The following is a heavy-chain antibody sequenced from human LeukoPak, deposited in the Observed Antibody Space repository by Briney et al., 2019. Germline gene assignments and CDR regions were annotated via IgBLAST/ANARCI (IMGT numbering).Heavy chain of an antibody. J-gene: IGHJ6*02. V-gene: IGHV3-30*02. D-gene: IGHD1-14*01. Sequence: GGSLRLSCAASGFTFSSYGIHWVRQAPGKGLEWVAFIRYDGSNKYYADSVKGRFIISRDNSKNTLYLQMNSLRAEDTAVYYCARDYRGYYGMDVWGQGTTVTVSS. CDR2: IRYDGSNK. CDR1: GFTFSSYG. CDR3: ARDYRGYYGMDV.